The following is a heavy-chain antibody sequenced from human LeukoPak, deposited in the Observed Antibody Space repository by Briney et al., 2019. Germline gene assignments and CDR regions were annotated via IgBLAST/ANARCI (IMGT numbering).Heavy chain of an antibody. Sequence: PGGSLRLSCAASGFTFSSYGMHWVRQAPGKGLEWVAFIRYDGSNKYYADSVKGRFTISRDNSKNTLYLQMNSLRAEDTAVYYCANVSSGSRYYYYYGMDVWGQGTTVTVSS. J-gene: IGHJ6*02. V-gene: IGHV3-30*02. CDR2: IRYDGSNK. CDR3: ANVSSGSRYYYYYGMDV. CDR1: GFTFSSYG. D-gene: IGHD1-26*01.